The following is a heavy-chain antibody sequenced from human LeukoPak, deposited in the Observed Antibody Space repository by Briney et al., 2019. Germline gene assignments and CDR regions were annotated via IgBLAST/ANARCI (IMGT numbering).Heavy chain of an antibody. J-gene: IGHJ3*02. Sequence: PGGSLRLSCVASGFTFSRYWMSWVRQAPWKGLEWVANIKQDGSEKYYVDSVKGRFTISRDNAKNSLYLQMNSLRAEDTAVYYCARVSVVGKDAFDIWGQGTMVTVSS. CDR3: ARVSVVGKDAFDI. V-gene: IGHV3-7*01. D-gene: IGHD2-15*01. CDR1: GFTFSRYW. CDR2: IKQDGSEK.